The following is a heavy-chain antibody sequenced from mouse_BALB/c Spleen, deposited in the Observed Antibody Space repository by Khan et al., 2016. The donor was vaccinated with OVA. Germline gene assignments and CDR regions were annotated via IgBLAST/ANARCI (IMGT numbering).Heavy chain of an antibody. D-gene: IGHD1-1*01. CDR1: GFTFNIYA. V-gene: IGHV10-1*02. CDR2: IRTKSNNYAR. J-gene: IGHJ4*01. Sequence: EVQLVESGGGLVQPKGSLKLSCAASGFTFNIYAMNWVRQGPGKGLEWVARIRTKSNNYARYYADSVKDRFTISIDDSQSMLYLQMNNLKTEDTAMYYWVRHAGVSSYYAMDYWGQGTSVTVSS. CDR3: VRHAGVSSYYAMDY.